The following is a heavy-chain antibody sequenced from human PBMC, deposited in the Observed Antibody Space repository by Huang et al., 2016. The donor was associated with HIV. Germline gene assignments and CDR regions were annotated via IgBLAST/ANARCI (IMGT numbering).Heavy chain of an antibody. Sequence: QVQLYQWGAGPLRPSETLSLTCGVSGWSLHGYYWNWLRQSPGRGLEWIGEVNHGGSPKYHPSLKSRVTISVDTSKIQFSLNLTSVTATDTADYYCATSRSGSGWFLDIWGRGTLVSVS. CDR2: VNHGGSP. CDR1: GWSLHGYY. J-gene: IGHJ2*01. CDR3: ATSRSGSGWFLDI. D-gene: IGHD6-19*01. V-gene: IGHV4-34*01.